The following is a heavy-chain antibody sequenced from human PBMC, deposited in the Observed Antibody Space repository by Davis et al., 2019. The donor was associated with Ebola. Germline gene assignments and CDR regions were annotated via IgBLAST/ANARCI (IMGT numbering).Heavy chain of an antibody. Sequence: PSETLSLTCTVSGGSISSSSCYWGWIRQPPGKGLEWIGSIYYSGSTYYNPSLKSRVTISVDTSKNQFSLKLSSVTAADTAVYYCVRPGYGDYHHYYYYGMDVWGQGTTVTVSS. D-gene: IGHD4-17*01. CDR1: GGSISSSSCY. CDR3: VRPGYGDYHHYYYYGMDV. J-gene: IGHJ6*02. CDR2: IYYSGST. V-gene: IGHV4-39*01.